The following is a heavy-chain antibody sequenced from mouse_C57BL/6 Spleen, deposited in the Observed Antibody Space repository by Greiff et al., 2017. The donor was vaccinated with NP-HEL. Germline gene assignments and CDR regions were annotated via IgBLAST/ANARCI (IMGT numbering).Heavy chain of an antibody. V-gene: IGHV3-1*01. Sequence: EVQLQESGPGMVKPSQSLSLTCTVTGYSITSGYDWHWIRPFPGNKLEWMGYISYSGSTNYNPSLKSRISITHDTSKNHFFLKLNSVTTEDTATYYCAREYYYGSSSFAYWGQGTLVTVSA. D-gene: IGHD1-1*01. CDR3: AREYYYGSSSFAY. J-gene: IGHJ3*01. CDR2: ISYSGST. CDR1: GYSITSGYD.